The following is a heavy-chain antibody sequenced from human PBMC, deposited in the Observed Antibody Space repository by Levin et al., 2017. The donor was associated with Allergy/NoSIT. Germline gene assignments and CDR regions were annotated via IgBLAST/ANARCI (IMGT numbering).Heavy chain of an antibody. D-gene: IGHD4-23*01. V-gene: IGHV1-18*01. Sequence: ASVKVSCKTSGYTFTMYGITWMRQAPGQGLEWVGWISAYNGNTKYAQKLQGRVTMTTDTSTSTAYMELMSLRSDDTAVYYCARDVGDYGNNWGYFDFWGQGTLVTVSS. CDR1: GYTFTMYG. J-gene: IGHJ4*02. CDR2: ISAYNGNT. CDR3: ARDVGDYGNNWGYFDF.